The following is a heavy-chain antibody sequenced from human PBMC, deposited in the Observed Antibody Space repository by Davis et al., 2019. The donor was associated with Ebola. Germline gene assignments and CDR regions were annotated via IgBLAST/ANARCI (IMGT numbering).Heavy chain of an antibody. CDR1: GFTFSSYW. CDR2: INSDGSST. Sequence: GESLKISCAASGFTFSSYWMHWVRQAPGKGLVWVSRINSDGSSTTYADSVKGRFTISRDNAKNTLYLLMNSLRAEDTAVYYCARRTTGLDYWGQGTLVTVSS. CDR3: ARRTTGLDY. V-gene: IGHV3-74*01. D-gene: IGHD4-17*01. J-gene: IGHJ4*02.